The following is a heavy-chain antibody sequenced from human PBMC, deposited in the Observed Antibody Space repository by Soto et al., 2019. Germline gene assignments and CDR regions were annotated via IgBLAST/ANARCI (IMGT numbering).Heavy chain of an antibody. V-gene: IGHV3-15*01. D-gene: IGHD3-9*01. CDR3: TTGIYYDILTGYHNVAY. CDR1: GFNLSHPW. CDR2: IKSKTDGGTA. J-gene: IGHJ4*02. Sequence: NPGGSLRLSCVASGFNLSHPWMTWVRQAAGKGLEWVGRIKSKTDGGTADYAAPVKGRATISRDDPKNTVYLQMNSLKTEDTAVYYCTTGIYYDILTGYHNVAYWGQGALVTVSS.